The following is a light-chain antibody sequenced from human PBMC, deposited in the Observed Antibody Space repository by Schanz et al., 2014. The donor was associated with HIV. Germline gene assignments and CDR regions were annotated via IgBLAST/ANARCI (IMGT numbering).Light chain of an antibody. CDR1: SSDVGGYNY. V-gene: IGLV2-14*01. J-gene: IGLJ2*01. CDR2: EVS. Sequence: QSALTQPPSASGSLGQSITISCTGTSSDVGGYNYLSWYQQHPGKAPKLMIYEVSKRPSGVSNRFSGSKSGNTASLTISGLQAEDEADYYCNSYTRTSTPVFGGGTKLTVL. CDR3: NSYTRTSTPV.